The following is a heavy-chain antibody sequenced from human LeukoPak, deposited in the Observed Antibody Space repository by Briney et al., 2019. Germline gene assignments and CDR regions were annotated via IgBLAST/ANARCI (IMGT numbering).Heavy chain of an antibody. V-gene: IGHV4-31*03. D-gene: IGHD3-10*01. Sequence: SETLSLTCTVSGGSIGSGGYYWSWIRQHPGKGLEWIGYIYYSGSTYYNPSLKSRVTISVDTSKNQFSLKLSSVTAADTAVYYCARTMVRGVTFDYWGQGTLVTVSS. CDR2: IYYSGST. CDR3: ARTMVRGVTFDY. CDR1: GGSIGSGGYY. J-gene: IGHJ4*02.